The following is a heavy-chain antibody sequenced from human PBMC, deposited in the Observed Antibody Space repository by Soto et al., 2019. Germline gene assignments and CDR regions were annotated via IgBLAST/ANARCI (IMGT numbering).Heavy chain of an antibody. J-gene: IGHJ4*02. CDR2: INVNNDKT. V-gene: IGHV1-3*01. CDR1: GYTFTSHT. CDR3: ARSSFTAVDY. Sequence: QVQLVQSGTEVKKHGASVKISCKDSGYTFTSHTIHWVRQAPGQRLEWMAWINVNNDKTKYSHKCQGRVTLTIDTSASTVYMNLSSLGSEDTAVYYCARSSFTAVDYWGQGTLVSVSS. D-gene: IGHD5-18*01.